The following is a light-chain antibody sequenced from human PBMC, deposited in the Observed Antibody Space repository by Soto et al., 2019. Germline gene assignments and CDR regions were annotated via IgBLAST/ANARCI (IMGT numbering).Light chain of an antibody. V-gene: IGKV3-11*01. CDR2: DAS. J-gene: IGKJ1*01. CDR1: QSVSSY. CDR3: QQRSNWPPT. Sequence: EIVLTQSPATLSLSPGERATLSCRASQSVSSYLAWYQQKPGQGPRLLIYDASNRATGIPARFSGSGSGTAFTLTISSLEPEDFAVYYCQQRSNWPPTFGQGTKVAIK.